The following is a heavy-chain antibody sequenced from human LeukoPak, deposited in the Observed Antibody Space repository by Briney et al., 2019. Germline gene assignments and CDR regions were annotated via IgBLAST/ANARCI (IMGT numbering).Heavy chain of an antibody. V-gene: IGHV4-39*01. D-gene: IGHD6-19*01. CDR3: ARQAVAYYYYMDV. CDR1: GGSISSSSYY. CDR2: IYYSGST. J-gene: IGHJ6*03. Sequence: SETLSLTCTVSGGSISSSSYYWGWIRQPPGKGVEWIGSIYYSGSTYYNPSLKSRVTISVDTSKNQFSLKLSSVTAADTAVYYCARQAVAYYYYMDVWGKGTTVTVSS.